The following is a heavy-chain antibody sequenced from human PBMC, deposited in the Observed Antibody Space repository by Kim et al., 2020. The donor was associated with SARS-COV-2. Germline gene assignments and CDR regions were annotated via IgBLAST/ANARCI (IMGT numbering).Heavy chain of an antibody. CDR1: GGSFSGYY. D-gene: IGHD2-15*01. Sequence: SETLSLTCAVYGGSFSGYYWSWIRQPPGKGLEWIGEINHSGSTNYNPSLKSRVTISVDTSKNQFSLKLSSVTAADTAVYYCARDNRVVLTPLRFRGMDVWGQGTTVTVSS. V-gene: IGHV4-34*01. CDR2: INHSGST. J-gene: IGHJ6*02. CDR3: ARDNRVVLTPLRFRGMDV.